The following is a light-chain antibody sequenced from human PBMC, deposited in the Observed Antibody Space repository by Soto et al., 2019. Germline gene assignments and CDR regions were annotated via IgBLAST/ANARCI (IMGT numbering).Light chain of an antibody. CDR2: DAS. J-gene: IGKJ1*01. CDR3: QQRSNWPRT. Sequence: EIVLTQSPATLSLSPGERATLSCRASQRVSSYLAWYQQKPGQAPRLLISDASNRAPGIPARFSGSGSGTDFTLPISSLAPEDFAVYYCQQRSNWPRTFGQGTKVDIK. V-gene: IGKV3-11*01. CDR1: QRVSSY.